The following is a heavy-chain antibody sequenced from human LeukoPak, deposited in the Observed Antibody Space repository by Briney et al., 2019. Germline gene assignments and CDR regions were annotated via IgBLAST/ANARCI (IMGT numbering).Heavy chain of an antibody. CDR1: GGSISSYY. V-gene: IGHV4-4*07. Sequence: KPSETLSLXCTVSGGSISSYYWSWIRQPAGKGLEWIGRIYTSGNTNYNPSLKSRVTMSVDTSKNQFSLKLSSVTAADTAVYYCAREEFHYDSSGYYERWYFDLWGRGTLVTVSS. D-gene: IGHD3-22*01. J-gene: IGHJ2*01. CDR2: IYTSGNT. CDR3: AREEFHYDSSGYYERWYFDL.